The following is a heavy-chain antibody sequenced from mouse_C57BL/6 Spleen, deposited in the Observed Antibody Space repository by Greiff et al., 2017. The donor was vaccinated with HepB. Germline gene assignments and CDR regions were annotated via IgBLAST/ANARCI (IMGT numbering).Heavy chain of an antibody. J-gene: IGHJ3*01. CDR2: IYPGDGDT. D-gene: IGHD2-5*01. CDR3: ARSPYSNYRSWFAY. Sequence: VQLQQSGAELVKPGASVKISCKASGYAFSSYWMNWVKQRPGKGLEWIGQIYPGDGDTNYNGKFKGKATLTADKSSSTAYMQRSSLTSEDSAVYFCARSPYSNYRSWFAYWGQGTLVTVSA. CDR1: GYAFSSYW. V-gene: IGHV1-80*01.